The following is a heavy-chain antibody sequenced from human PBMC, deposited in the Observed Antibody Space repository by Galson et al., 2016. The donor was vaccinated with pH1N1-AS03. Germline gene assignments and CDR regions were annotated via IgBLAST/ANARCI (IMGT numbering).Heavy chain of an antibody. V-gene: IGHV1-46*01. D-gene: IGHD4/OR15-4a*01. CDR1: GFTFTSYY. Sequence: SVKVSCKASGFTFTSYYMHWVRQAPGQGLEWMGIIHPSGGPIYAQHFQGRVSMARDTSTSTVYMELSNLRPDDTAVYYCARVSAGLTGYYYAMDVWGQGTTVTVSS. J-gene: IGHJ6*02. CDR3: ARVSAGLTGYYYAMDV. CDR2: IHPSGGP.